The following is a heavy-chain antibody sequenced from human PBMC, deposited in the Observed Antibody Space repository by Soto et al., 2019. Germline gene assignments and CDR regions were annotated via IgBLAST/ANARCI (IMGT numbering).Heavy chain of an antibody. D-gene: IGHD3-22*01. V-gene: IGHV3-53*01. CDR2: IYSGGST. J-gene: IGHJ3*02. CDR3: ARDYYDTKAFDI. CDR1: GFTVSSNY. Sequence: GGSLRLSCAASGFTVSSNYMSWVRQAPGKGLEWVSVIYSGGSTYYADSVKGRSTISRDNSKNTLYLQMNSLRAEDTAVYYCARDYYDTKAFDIWGQGTMVTVSS.